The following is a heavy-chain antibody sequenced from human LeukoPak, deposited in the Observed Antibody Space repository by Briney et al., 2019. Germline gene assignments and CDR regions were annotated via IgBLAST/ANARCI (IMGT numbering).Heavy chain of an antibody. CDR3: ARFVVVPAATLNFDY. Sequence: GASVKVSCKASGYTFTSYGISWVGQAPGQGVEGMGWISAYNGNTNYAQKLQGRVTMTTDTSTSTAYMELRSLRSDDTAVYYCARFVVVPAATLNFDYWGQGTLVTVSS. V-gene: IGHV1-18*01. D-gene: IGHD2-2*01. CDR2: ISAYNGNT. CDR1: GYTFTSYG. J-gene: IGHJ4*02.